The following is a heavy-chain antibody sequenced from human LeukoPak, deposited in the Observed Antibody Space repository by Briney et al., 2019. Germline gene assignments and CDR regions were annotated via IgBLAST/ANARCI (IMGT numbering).Heavy chain of an antibody. CDR2: ISSSSYI. D-gene: IGHD3-10*01. V-gene: IGHV3-21*01. CDR3: ARGGDDKGFDY. CDR1: GFTFSSYS. Sequence: GGSLRLSCAASGFTFSSYSMNWVRQAPGKGLEWVSSISSSSYIYYADSVKGRFTISRDNAKNSLYLQMNSLRAEDTAVYYCARGGDDKGFDYWGQGTLVTVSS. J-gene: IGHJ4*02.